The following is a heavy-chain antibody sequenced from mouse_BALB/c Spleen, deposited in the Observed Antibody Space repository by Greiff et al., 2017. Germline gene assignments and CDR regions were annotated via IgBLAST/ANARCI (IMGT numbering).Heavy chain of an antibody. CDR2: ISSGSSTI. J-gene: IGHJ2*01. CDR3: ARGSTGDY. Sequence: EVHLVESGGGLVQPGGSRKLSCAASGFTFSSFGMHWVRQAPEKGLEWVAYISSGSSTIYYADTVKGRFTISRDNPKNTLFLQMTSLRSEDTAMYYCARGSTGDYWGQGTTLTVSS. V-gene: IGHV5-17*02. D-gene: IGHD1-1*01. CDR1: GFTFSSFG.